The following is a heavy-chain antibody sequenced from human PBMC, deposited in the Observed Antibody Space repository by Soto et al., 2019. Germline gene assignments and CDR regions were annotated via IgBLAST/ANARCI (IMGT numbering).Heavy chain of an antibody. CDR2: MNTNTGNT. D-gene: IGHD3-3*01. V-gene: IGHV1-8*01. Sequence: QVLLVQSGADVKKPGASVKVSCKTSGYTFTEFDINWVRQAPGQGLEWMGWMNTNTGNTGYAQKFQGRVTMTRDTSISTAYLALSRLRSEDTAVYYCARVVRFFGGHAGYWGQGTLVTVSS. CDR3: ARVVRFFGGHAGY. CDR1: GYTFTEFD. J-gene: IGHJ4*02.